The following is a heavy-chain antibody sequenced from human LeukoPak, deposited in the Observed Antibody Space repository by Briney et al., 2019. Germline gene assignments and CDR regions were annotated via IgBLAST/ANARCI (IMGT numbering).Heavy chain of an antibody. CDR3: ATRGSDFWSGFDC. CDR1: GNTLRELP. Sequence: GASVKVSCKLSGNTLRELPIQWVRQAGGKGLEWMAGFDPENAEIVYAQKFQGRVTMTEDTSTNTAYMELTSLTSDDTALYYCATRGSDFWSGFDCWVQGTQVTVSS. J-gene: IGHJ4*02. CDR2: FDPENAEI. V-gene: IGHV1-24*01. D-gene: IGHD3-3*01.